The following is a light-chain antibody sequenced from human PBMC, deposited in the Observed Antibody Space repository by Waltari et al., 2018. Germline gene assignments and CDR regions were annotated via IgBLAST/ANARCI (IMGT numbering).Light chain of an antibody. CDR2: DAS. V-gene: IGKV1-12*01. CDR3: LQVNSFPRT. J-gene: IGKJ1*01. Sequence: DIQMSQSPSSVSASVGDRVTLTCRASQGISSRLAWYQQKPGKAPQLLISDASSLHSGVPSMFSGSGSGTDFTLTISSLQPEDFATYYCLQVNSFPRTFGQGTKVEVK. CDR1: QGISSR.